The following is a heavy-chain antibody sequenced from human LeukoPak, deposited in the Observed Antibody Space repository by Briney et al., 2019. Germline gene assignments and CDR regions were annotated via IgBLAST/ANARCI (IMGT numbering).Heavy chain of an antibody. CDR3: ARALIGYYFDY. Sequence: GGSLRLSCAASGFTFSRCGMNWVRQAPGKGLEWVSIITGAGTNTAYADSVKGRFTISRDNSKNTVYLQMNSLRAEDTAVYYCARALIGYYFDYWGQGTLVTVSS. D-gene: IGHD2-8*01. V-gene: IGHV3-23*01. J-gene: IGHJ4*02. CDR1: GFTFSRCG. CDR2: ITGAGTNT.